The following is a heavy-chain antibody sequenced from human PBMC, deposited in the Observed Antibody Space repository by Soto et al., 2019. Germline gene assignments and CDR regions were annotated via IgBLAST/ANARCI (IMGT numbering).Heavy chain of an antibody. CDR1: GFTFSSYW. CDR2: IKQDGSEK. V-gene: IGHV3-7*01. Sequence: GGSLRLSCAASGFTFSSYWMSWVRQAPGKGLEWVANIKQDGSEKYYVDSVKGRFTISRDNAKNSLYLQMNSLRAEDTAVYYCASPPRYYYYYYMDVWGKGTTVTVSS. J-gene: IGHJ6*03. CDR3: ASPPRYYYYYYMDV.